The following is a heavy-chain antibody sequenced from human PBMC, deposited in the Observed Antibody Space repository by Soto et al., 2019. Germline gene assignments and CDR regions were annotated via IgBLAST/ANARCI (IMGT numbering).Heavy chain of an antibody. V-gene: IGHV3-23*01. CDR3: ANDRAVATAVY. CDR2: ISGSGGST. Sequence: EVQLLASGGGLVQPGGSLRLSCAASGVTFSSYAMSWVRQAPGKGLEWVSAISGSGGSTYYADSVKGRFTSSRDISSDALVLHMNSLRTADSDVCCCANDRAVATAVYGGQGPLVCASP. CDR1: GVTFSSYA. D-gene: IGHD5-12*01. J-gene: IGHJ4*02.